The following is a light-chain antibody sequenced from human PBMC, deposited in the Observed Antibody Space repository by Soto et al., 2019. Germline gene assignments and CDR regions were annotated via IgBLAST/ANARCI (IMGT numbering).Light chain of an antibody. V-gene: IGKV1-5*01. Sequence: DIQMTHSPSTLSASVEDRVTITCRASQSISSWLAWYQQKPGKAPKLLIYDASSLESGVPSRFSGSGSGTEFTLTISSLQPDDFATYYCQQYNSYSPRTFGQGTKVDIK. J-gene: IGKJ1*01. CDR1: QSISSW. CDR3: QQYNSYSPRT. CDR2: DAS.